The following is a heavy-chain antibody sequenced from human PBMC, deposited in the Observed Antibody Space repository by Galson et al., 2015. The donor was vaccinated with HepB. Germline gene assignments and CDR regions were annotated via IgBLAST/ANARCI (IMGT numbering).Heavy chain of an antibody. V-gene: IGHV1-69*05. Sequence: SVKVSCKASGGTFSSYSFNWVRQAPGQGLEWMGTIIPMFGTPKYAQKFQGRVTMTTDTSTNIAYMELRSLRSDDAAVYYCAGGGRLGELSAFDYWGQGTLVTVSS. J-gene: IGHJ4*02. CDR3: AGGGRLGELSAFDY. D-gene: IGHD3-16*02. CDR2: IIPMFGTP. CDR1: GGTFSSYS.